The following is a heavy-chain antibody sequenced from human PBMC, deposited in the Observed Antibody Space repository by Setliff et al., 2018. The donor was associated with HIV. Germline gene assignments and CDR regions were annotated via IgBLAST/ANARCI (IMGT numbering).Heavy chain of an antibody. CDR2: IIPVVGKV. J-gene: IGHJ6*04. D-gene: IGHD6-19*01. CDR3: ARSDSGWPHYQYHHMDV. CDR1: GGTFSSFG. Sequence: ASVKVSCKASGGTFSSFGINWIRQAPGQGLEWMGGIIPVVGKVEYAQRFQGRVKITADESTSTAYMEMSSLRSEDMAIYYCARSDSGWPHYQYHHMDVWGKGTTVTVSS. V-gene: IGHV1-69*13.